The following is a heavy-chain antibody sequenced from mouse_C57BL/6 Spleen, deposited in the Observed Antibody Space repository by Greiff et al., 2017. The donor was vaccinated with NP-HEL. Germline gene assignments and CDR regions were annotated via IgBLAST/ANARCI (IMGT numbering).Heavy chain of an antibody. D-gene: IGHD3-3*01. CDR3: ARGTAYYYAMDY. J-gene: IGHJ4*01. CDR1: GYTFTSYW. CDR2: INPSNGGT. V-gene: IGHV1-53*01. Sequence: QVQLQQSGTELVKPGASVKLSCKASGYTFTSYWMHWVKQRPGQGLEWIGNINPSNGGTNYNEKFKSKATLTVDKSSSTAYMQLSSLTSEDSAVYYCARGTAYYYAMDYWGQGTSVTVSS.